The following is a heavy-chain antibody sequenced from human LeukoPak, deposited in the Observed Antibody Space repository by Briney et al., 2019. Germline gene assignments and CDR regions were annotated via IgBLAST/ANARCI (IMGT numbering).Heavy chain of an antibody. J-gene: IGHJ3*02. V-gene: IGHV1-46*01. CDR1: GYTFTSYY. CDR2: INPSGGST. D-gene: IGHD3-9*01. Sequence: GASVKVSCKASGYTFTSYYMHWVRQAPGQGLEWMGIINPSGGSTSYAQKFQGRVTMTRDTSTSTVYMELSSLRSEDTAVYYCARDSNYDILTGYYIYRGAFDIWGQGTMVTVSS. CDR3: ARDSNYDILTGYYIYRGAFDI.